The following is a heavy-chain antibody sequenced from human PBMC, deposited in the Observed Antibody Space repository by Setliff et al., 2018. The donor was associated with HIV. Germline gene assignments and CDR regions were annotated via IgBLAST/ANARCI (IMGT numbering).Heavy chain of an antibody. V-gene: IGHV6-1*01. CDR1: EDFVSSDRAA. CDR2: TYYNSRLKY. CDR3: ARVFRNLPDY. J-gene: IGHJ4*02. D-gene: IGHD1-1*01. Sequence: SQTLSLTCAISEDFVSSDRAAWNWIRQSPSRGLEWLGRTYYNSRLKYDYAASLESRITITSDTSKNQLSLHLTSVTPEDTAVYYCARVFRNLPDYWGQGTLFTVSS.